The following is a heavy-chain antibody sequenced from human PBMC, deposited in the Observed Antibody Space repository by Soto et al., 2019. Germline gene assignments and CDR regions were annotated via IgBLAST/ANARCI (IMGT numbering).Heavy chain of an antibody. V-gene: IGHV3-53*01. J-gene: IGHJ4*02. CDR1: GFTVSSNY. CDR2: IYSGGST. Sequence: GGSLRLSCAASGFTVSSNYMSWVRQAPGKGLEWVSVIYSGGSTSYADSVKGRFTLSRDNSKNTLWLQMNSLRADDTAVYYCAKVQVLQFLEWFPDYWGQGTLVTVSS. D-gene: IGHD3-3*01. CDR3: AKVQVLQFLEWFPDY.